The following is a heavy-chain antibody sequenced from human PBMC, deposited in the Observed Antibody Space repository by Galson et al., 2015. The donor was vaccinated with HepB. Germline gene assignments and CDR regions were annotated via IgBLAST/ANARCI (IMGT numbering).Heavy chain of an antibody. Sequence: SLRLSCAASTFIFSTYSMNWVRQAPGKGLEWVSYISSSSTTIYYADSVKGRFTISRDNSKNTLYVQVHSLGAEDTAVYYCARGGDGDLYYFDYWGQGTLVTVSS. J-gene: IGHJ4*02. D-gene: IGHD4-17*01. CDR3: ARGGDGDLYYFDY. CDR1: TFIFSTYS. CDR2: ISSSSTTI. V-gene: IGHV3-48*01.